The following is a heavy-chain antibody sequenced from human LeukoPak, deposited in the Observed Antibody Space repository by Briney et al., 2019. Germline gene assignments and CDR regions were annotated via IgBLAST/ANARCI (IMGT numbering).Heavy chain of an antibody. J-gene: IGHJ4*02. CDR2: INPNSGGT. V-gene: IGHV1-2*02. CDR3: ARDREGYDDRGYYQLRYFDY. Sequence: ASVKGSCKASGYTFTGYFMHWVRQAPGQGLEWMGWINPNSGGTDYAQKFQGRVTMTRDTSIRTAYMELSGLRYDDTAVYYCARDREGYDDRGYYQLRYFDYWGQGTPVTVSS. D-gene: IGHD3-22*01. CDR1: GYTFTGYF.